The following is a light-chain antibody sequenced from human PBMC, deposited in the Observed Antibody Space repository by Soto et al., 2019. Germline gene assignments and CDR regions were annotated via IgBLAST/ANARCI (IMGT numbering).Light chain of an antibody. J-gene: IGKJ1*01. CDR1: HTISSSY. V-gene: IGKV3-20*01. CDR2: GIS. Sequence: EIVLTQSPGTLSLSPGERATLSCRASHTISSSYLAWYHQKPGQAPRLLMYGISRRATGIPDGFSGSGSGTDFTLTITSLEPEDFAVYYCQQYVTSSPRTFGQGTKVEIK. CDR3: QQYVTSSPRT.